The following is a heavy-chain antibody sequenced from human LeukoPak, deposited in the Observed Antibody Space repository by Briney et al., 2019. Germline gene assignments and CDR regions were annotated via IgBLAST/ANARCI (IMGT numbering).Heavy chain of an antibody. CDR1: GFTFSSYE. Sequence: PGGSLRLSCAASGFTFSSYEMNWVRQAPGKGLEWVSYISSSSSYIYYADSVKGRFTISRDNAKNSLYLQMNSLRAEDTAVYYCAREAYCSSTSCYPDYWGQGTLVTVSS. V-gene: IGHV3-21*05. CDR2: ISSSSSYI. CDR3: AREAYCSSTSCYPDY. D-gene: IGHD2-2*01. J-gene: IGHJ4*02.